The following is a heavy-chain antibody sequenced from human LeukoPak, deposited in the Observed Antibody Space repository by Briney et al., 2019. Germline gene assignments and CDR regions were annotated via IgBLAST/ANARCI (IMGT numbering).Heavy chain of an antibody. J-gene: IGHJ6*02. CDR3: ARDRYYDILTGYFYGMDV. V-gene: IGHV4-4*02. D-gene: IGHD3-9*01. CDR2: IYHSGST. Sequence: PSETLSLTCAVSGGSISSSNWWSWVRQPPGKGLEWIGEIYHSGSTNYNPSLKSRVTISVDKSKNQFSLKLSSVTAADTAVYYCARDRYYDILTGYFYGMDVWGQGTTVTVSS. CDR1: GGSISSSNW.